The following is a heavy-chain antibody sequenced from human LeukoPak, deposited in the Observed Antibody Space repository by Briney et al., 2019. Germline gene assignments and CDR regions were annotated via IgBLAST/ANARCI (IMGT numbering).Heavy chain of an antibody. CDR3: ARGHYYDSSGYYYGY. Sequence: GASVKVSCKASGYTFTGYYMHWVRQAPGQGLEWMGWINPNSGGTNYAQTFQGRVTMTRDTSISTAYMELSRLRSDDTAVYYCARGHYYDSSGYYYGYWGQGTLVTVSS. CDR1: GYTFTGYY. V-gene: IGHV1-2*02. CDR2: INPNSGGT. J-gene: IGHJ4*02. D-gene: IGHD3-22*01.